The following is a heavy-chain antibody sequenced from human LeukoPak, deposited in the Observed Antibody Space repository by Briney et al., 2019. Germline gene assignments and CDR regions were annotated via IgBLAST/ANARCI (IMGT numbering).Heavy chain of an antibody. Sequence: GGSLRLSCAASGFTFSIYWMSWVRQAPGKGLEWVANIKQDGSERYYVDSVKGRFTLSRDNAKNSLYLQMNSLRAEDTAVYYCAKFFAPSGGASGWPWTIDCWGQGTLVTVSS. CDR1: GFTFSIYW. CDR3: AKFFAPSGGASGWPWTIDC. D-gene: IGHD6-19*01. J-gene: IGHJ4*02. CDR2: IKQDGSER. V-gene: IGHV3-7*03.